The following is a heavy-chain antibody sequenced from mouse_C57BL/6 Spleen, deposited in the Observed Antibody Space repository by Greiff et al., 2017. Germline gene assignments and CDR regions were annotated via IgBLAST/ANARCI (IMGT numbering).Heavy chain of an antibody. D-gene: IGHD2-5*01. Sequence: EVKLVESGGGLVKPGGSLKLSCAASGFTFSSYTMSWVRQTPEKRLEWVATISGGGGNTYYPDSVKGRFTISRANAKNTLYLQMSSLRSEDTALYYCARSPYYSNPAGFAYWGQGTLVTVSA. V-gene: IGHV5-9*01. CDR2: ISGGGGNT. CDR3: ARSPYYSNPAGFAY. CDR1: GFTFSSYT. J-gene: IGHJ3*01.